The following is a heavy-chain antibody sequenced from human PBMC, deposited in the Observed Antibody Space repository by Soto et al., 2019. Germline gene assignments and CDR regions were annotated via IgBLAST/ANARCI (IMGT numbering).Heavy chain of an antibody. CDR3: ARRIMTTVTTYSTGVYDAFDI. D-gene: IGHD4-17*01. V-gene: IGHV5-51*01. CDR1: GYSFTSYW. CDR2: IYPGDSDT. J-gene: IGHJ3*02. Sequence: GESLKISCKGSGYSFTSYWIGWVRQMPGKGLEWMGIIYPGDSDTRYSPSLQGQVTISADKSISTAYLQWSSLKASDTAMYYCARRIMTTVTTYSTGVYDAFDIWGQGTMVTVSS.